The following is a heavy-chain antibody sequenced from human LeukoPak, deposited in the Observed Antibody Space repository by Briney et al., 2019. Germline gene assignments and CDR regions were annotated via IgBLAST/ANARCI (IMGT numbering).Heavy chain of an antibody. CDR2: ISGSGGST. D-gene: IGHD5-18*01. CDR1: GFTFSSYA. Sequence: PGGSLRLSCAASGFTFSSYAMSWVRQAPGKGLEWVSVISGSGGSTYYADPVKGRFTISRDNSKNTLYLQMSSLRACDTAVYYCAKDRGYSYGYPAAAFDIWGQGTMVTVSS. V-gene: IGHV3-23*01. J-gene: IGHJ3*02. CDR3: AKDRGYSYGYPAAAFDI.